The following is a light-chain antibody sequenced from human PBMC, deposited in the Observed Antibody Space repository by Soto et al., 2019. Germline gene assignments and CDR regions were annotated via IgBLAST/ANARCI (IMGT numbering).Light chain of an antibody. J-gene: IGLJ3*02. CDR2: RNN. Sequence: QSVLTQPPSASGAPGQRVTISCSGSSSNIGTNYVYWYQHLPGTAPKLLIQRNNQRHSGVPARFSGSKSGTSASLAISGLRSEDESDYYSAAWDDSLSGSWVFGGGTKLTVL. V-gene: IGLV1-47*01. CDR1: SSNIGTNY. CDR3: AAWDDSLSGSWV.